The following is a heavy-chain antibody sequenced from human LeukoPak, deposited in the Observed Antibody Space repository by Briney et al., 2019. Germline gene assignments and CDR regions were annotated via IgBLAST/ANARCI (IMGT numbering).Heavy chain of an antibody. CDR3: ARDKALLGYSSSKRSGWFDP. Sequence: PSETLSLTCTVSGYSISSGYYWGWIRQPPGKGLEWIGSIYHSGSTYYNPSLKSRVTISVDTSKNQFSLKLSSVTAADTAVYYCARDKALLGYSSSKRSGWFDPWGQGTLVTVSS. D-gene: IGHD6-13*01. V-gene: IGHV4-38-2*02. CDR2: IYHSGST. CDR1: GYSISSGYY. J-gene: IGHJ5*02.